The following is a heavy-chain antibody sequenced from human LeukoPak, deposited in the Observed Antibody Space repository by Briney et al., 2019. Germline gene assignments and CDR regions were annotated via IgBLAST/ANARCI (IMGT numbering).Heavy chain of an antibody. CDR3: ASARGYDILTGWANYYYYGMDV. D-gene: IGHD3-9*01. CDR1: GGSISSYY. CDR2: IYYSGST. J-gene: IGHJ6*02. V-gene: IGHV4-59*01. Sequence: KSSETLSLTCTVSGGSISSYYWSWIRQPPGKGLEWIGYIYYSGSTNYNPSLKSRVTISVDTSKNQFSLKLSSVTAADTAVYYCASARGYDILTGWANYYYYGMDVWGQGTTVTVSS.